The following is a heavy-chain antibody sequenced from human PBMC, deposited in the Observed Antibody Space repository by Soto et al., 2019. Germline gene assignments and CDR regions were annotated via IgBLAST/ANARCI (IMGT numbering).Heavy chain of an antibody. CDR3: ARQASYWHGGGGWFDP. CDR1: GFTFRAYD. CDR2: IGTLHDT. Sequence: GGSLRLSCAASGFTFRAYDMHWVRQPTGKGLEWVSAIGTLHDTYYPDSVKGRFTISRENAKNSLYLQMNSLTTGDTAVYYCARQASYWHGGGGWFDPWGQGTLVTVSS. V-gene: IGHV3-13*01. D-gene: IGHD2-8*02. J-gene: IGHJ5*02.